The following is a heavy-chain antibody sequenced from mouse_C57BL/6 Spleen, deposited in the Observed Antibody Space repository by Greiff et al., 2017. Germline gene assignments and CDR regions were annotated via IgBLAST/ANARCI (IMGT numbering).Heavy chain of an antibody. V-gene: IGHV1-82*01. J-gene: IGHJ3*01. CDR1: GYAFSSSW. Sequence: QVQLQQSGPELVKPGASVKISCKASGYAFSSSWMNWVKQRPGKGLEWIGRIYPGDGDTNYNGKFKGKATLTADKSSSTAYMQLSSLTSEDSAVYFCARSGGLPGFAYWGQGTLVTVSA. D-gene: IGHD4-1*01. CDR3: ARSGGLPGFAY. CDR2: IYPGDGDT.